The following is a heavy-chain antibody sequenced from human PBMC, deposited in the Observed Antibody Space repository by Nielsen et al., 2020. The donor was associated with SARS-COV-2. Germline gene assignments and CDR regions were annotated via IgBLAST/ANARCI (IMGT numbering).Heavy chain of an antibody. J-gene: IGHJ4*02. CDR3: ARQSYSSGYYVDY. CDR1: GFPFSSYA. D-gene: IGHD3-22*01. Sequence: GGSLRLPCAASGFPFSSYAMSWVRQAPGKGLEWVSVIYSGGSTYYADSVKGRFTISRDNSKNTLYLQMNSLRAEDTAVYYCARQSYSSGYYVDYWGQGTLVTVSS. V-gene: IGHV3-66*04. CDR2: IYSGGST.